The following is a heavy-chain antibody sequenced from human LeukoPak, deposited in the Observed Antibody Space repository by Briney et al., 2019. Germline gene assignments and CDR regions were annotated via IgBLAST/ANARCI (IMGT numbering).Heavy chain of an antibody. CDR1: GFTFSSYG. J-gene: IGHJ6*02. Sequence: GGSLRLSCVASGFTFSSYGMHWVRQAPGKGLEWVAVISYDGSNKYYADSVKGRFTISRDNSKNTLYLQMNSLRAEDTAVYYCARDISRNYYYYGMDVWGQGTTVTVSS. V-gene: IGHV3-30*03. D-gene: IGHD2/OR15-2a*01. CDR2: ISYDGSNK. CDR3: ARDISRNYYYYGMDV.